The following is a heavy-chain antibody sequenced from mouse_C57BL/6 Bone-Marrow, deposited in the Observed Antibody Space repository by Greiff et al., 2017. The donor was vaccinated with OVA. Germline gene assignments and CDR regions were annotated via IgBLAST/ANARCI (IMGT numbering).Heavy chain of an antibody. CDR2: ISSGGSYT. D-gene: IGHD3-2*02. CDR1: GFTFSSYG. CDR3: ARHGHGGRQLRLLWFDY. V-gene: IGHV5-6*01. J-gene: IGHJ3*01. Sequence: EVKLVESGGDLVKPGGSLKLSCAASGFTFSSYGMSWVRQTPDKRLEWVATISSGGSYTYYPDTVKGRFTLSRDNATNTLYLQMSSLKSEVSAMYYGARHGHGGRQLRLLWFDYWGQGTLVTVSA.